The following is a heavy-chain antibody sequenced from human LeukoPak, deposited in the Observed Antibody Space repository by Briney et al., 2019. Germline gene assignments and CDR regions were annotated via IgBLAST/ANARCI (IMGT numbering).Heavy chain of an antibody. CDR1: GGTFSSYA. J-gene: IGHJ3*02. CDR3: ARDRGPYDFWSGYYRNDAFDI. V-gene: IGHV1-69*13. CDR2: IIPIFGTA. Sequence: SVKVSCKASGGTFSSYAISWVRQAPGQGLEWMGGIIPIFGTANYAQKFQGRVTITADESTSTAYMELSSLRSEDTAVYYCARDRGPYDFWSGYYRNDAFDIWGQGTMVTVSS. D-gene: IGHD3-3*01.